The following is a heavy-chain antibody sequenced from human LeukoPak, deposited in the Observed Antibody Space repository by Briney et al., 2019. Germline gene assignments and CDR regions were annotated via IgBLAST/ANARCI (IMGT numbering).Heavy chain of an antibody. CDR1: GYSFTDYY. J-gene: IGHJ4*02. Sequence: ASVKVSCKASGYSFTDYYMHWVRQAPGPGLKWMEWINPNSGGTNYAQKFQGRVTMTRDTSISTAYMELSRLRSDDTAVYYCARASYYYDSSGYPGYYFDYWGQGTLVTVSS. D-gene: IGHD3-22*01. V-gene: IGHV1-2*02. CDR3: ARASYYYDSSGYPGYYFDY. CDR2: INPNSGGT.